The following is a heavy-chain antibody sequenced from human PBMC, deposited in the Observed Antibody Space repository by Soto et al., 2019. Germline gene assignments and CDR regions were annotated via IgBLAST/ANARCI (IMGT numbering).Heavy chain of an antibody. CDR1: GFTFTAYA. V-gene: IGHV3-23*01. Sequence: VQLLESGGGFVQPGGSLRLSCAASGFTFTAYAMGWVRQAPGKGLEWVSSLSGGGDNTYYADSVKGRFTISRDNSKDTLYLQMNSPRAEDTAVYYCARNPKAAVGLPDYWYFDLWGRGTLVTVSS. CDR3: ARNPKAAVGLPDYWYFDL. D-gene: IGHD6-13*01. CDR2: LSGGGDNT. J-gene: IGHJ2*01.